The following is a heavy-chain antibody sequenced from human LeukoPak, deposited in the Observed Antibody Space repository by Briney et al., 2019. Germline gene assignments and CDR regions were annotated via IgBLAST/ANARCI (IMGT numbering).Heavy chain of an antibody. V-gene: IGHV1-2*02. CDR1: AYTFTGYY. CDR3: ARSPHILTGENFDY. D-gene: IGHD3-9*01. Sequence: ASVKVSCKASAYTFTGYYMHWVRQAPGQGLEWTGWINLKSGGTNYAQKFQGRVTMTRDTSISTAYMELSRLRSDDTAVYYCARSPHILTGENFDYWGQGTLVTVSS. CDR2: INLKSGGT. J-gene: IGHJ4*02.